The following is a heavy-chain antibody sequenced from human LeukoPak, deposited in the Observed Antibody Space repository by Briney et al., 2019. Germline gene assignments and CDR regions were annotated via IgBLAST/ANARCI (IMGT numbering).Heavy chain of an antibody. V-gene: IGHV3-21*04. CDR3: ARDVQAAVAGWPNYFDY. Sequence: GGSLRLSCAASGFTFSSYSMNWVRQAPGKGLEWVSSISSSSSYIYYADSVKGRFTISRDNAKNSLYLQMNSLRAEDTAVYYCARDVQAAVAGWPNYFDYWGQGTLVTVSS. CDR2: ISSSSSYI. D-gene: IGHD6-19*01. J-gene: IGHJ4*02. CDR1: GFTFSSYS.